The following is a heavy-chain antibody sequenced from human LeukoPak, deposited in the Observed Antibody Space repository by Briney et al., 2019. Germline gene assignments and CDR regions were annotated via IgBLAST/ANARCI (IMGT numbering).Heavy chain of an antibody. D-gene: IGHD4-17*01. Sequence: GGSLRLSCAASGFTFSSYWMSWVRQAPGKGLEWVSNIKQDGSEKYYVDSVKGRFTISRDNAKNSLYLQMNSLRAEDSAVYYCARVGGDYKFDFWGQRTLVTVSS. J-gene: IGHJ4*02. V-gene: IGHV3-7*01. CDR3: ARVGGDYKFDF. CDR1: GFTFSSYW. CDR2: IKQDGSEK.